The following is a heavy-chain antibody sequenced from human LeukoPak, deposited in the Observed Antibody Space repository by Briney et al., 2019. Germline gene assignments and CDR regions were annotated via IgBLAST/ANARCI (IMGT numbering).Heavy chain of an antibody. CDR2: ISSSSTTI. CDR3: ARSFYYDTLTGYYFFDY. V-gene: IGHV3-48*04. CDR1: GFTFSSYS. D-gene: IGHD3-9*01. J-gene: IGHJ4*02. Sequence: GGSLRLSCVATGFTFSSYSINWVRQAPGKGLEWVSYISSSSTTIYYADSVKGRFTITRDNAKNSLYLQMNSLRAEDTAVYYCARSFYYDTLTGYYFFDYWGQGTLVTVSS.